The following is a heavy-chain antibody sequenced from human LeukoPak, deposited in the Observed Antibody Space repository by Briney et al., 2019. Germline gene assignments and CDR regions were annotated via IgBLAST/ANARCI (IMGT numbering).Heavy chain of an antibody. J-gene: IGHJ5*02. D-gene: IGHD2-15*01. Sequence: PGGSLRPSCADSGFTFSRYWMHWVRQTPGKGLVWVSCISADGSVTRYADSVKGRFTISRDNTKSTLYLQMHCLRAEDTAVYYCATAGGDGSRMGFDPWGQGTLVTVSS. CDR3: ATAGGDGSRMGFDP. V-gene: IGHV3-74*01. CDR2: ISADGSVT. CDR1: GFTFSRYW.